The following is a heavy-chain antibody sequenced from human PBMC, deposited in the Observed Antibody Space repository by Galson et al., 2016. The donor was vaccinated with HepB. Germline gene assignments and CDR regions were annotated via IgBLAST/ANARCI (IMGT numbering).Heavy chain of an antibody. Sequence: SLRLSCAASGFTFSSYAMNWVRQAPGKGLEWAAAISRKGGSTFYAETVKGRVTISRDTSTNTLYLQMNSLRYEDTAVYYCAKAATPVLYYHGMDVWGQGTSVTVS. J-gene: IGHJ6*02. V-gene: IGHV3-23*01. CDR2: ISRKGGST. CDR3: AKAATPVLYYHGMDV. CDR1: GFTFSSYA.